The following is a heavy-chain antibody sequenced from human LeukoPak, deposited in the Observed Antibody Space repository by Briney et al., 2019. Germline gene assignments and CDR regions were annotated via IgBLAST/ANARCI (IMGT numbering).Heavy chain of an antibody. V-gene: IGHV1-18*01. CDR2: ISAYNGNT. J-gene: IGHJ3*02. CDR1: GYTFTSYG. Sequence: ASVKVSCKASGYTFTSYGISWVRQAPGQGLESMGWISAYNGNTNYAQKLQGRVTMTTDTSTSTAYMELRSLRSDDTAVYYRARDVDGDYADAFDIWGQGTMVTVSS. CDR3: ARDVDGDYADAFDI. D-gene: IGHD4-17*01.